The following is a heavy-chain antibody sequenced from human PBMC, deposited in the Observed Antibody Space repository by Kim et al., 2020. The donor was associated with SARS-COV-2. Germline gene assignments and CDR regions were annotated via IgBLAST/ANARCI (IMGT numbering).Heavy chain of an antibody. Sequence: SETLSLTCAVYGGSFSGYYWSWIRQPPGKGLEWIGEINHSGSTNHNPSLKSRVTISVDTSKNQFSLKLSSVTAADTAVYYCARTGYSSSWWVDYWGQGTLVTVSS. D-gene: IGHD6-13*01. CDR2: INHSGST. V-gene: IGHV4-34*01. CDR3: ARTGYSSSWWVDY. CDR1: GGSFSGYY. J-gene: IGHJ4*02.